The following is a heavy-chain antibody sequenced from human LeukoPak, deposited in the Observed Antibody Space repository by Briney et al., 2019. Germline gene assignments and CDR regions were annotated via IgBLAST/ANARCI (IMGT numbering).Heavy chain of an antibody. J-gene: IGHJ4*02. V-gene: IGHV3-7*01. D-gene: IGHD3-10*01. Sequence: QAGGSLRLSCAASGFTFSSYWMSWVRQAPGKGLEWVANIKQDGSEKYYVDSVKGRFIISRDNAKNSLYLQMNSLRAEDTAVYYCARDYNYYGSGSYHDYWGQGTLVTVSS. CDR3: ARDYNYYGSGSYHDY. CDR1: GFTFSSYW. CDR2: IKQDGSEK.